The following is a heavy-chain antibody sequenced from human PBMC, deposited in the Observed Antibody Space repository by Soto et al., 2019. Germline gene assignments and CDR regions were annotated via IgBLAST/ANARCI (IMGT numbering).Heavy chain of an antibody. Sequence: PSETLSLTCTASCGSISSSSIYYWGWIRQPPGKGLEWIGSINYSGRTFHDPSLKSRVTISVDTSNNQFFLKLSSVTAADTAVYYCARHPGMDVWGQGTTVTVSS. J-gene: IGHJ6*02. CDR1: CGSISSSSIYY. CDR3: ARHPGMDV. V-gene: IGHV4-39*01. CDR2: INYSGRT.